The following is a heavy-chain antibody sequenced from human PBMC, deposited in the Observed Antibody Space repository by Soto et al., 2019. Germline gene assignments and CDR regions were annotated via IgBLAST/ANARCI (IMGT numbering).Heavy chain of an antibody. J-gene: IGHJ6*02. CDR1: GFTCSSYV. D-gene: IGHD1-1*01. Sequence: GGSLRLSCAASGFTCSSYVMSWVRQAPGKGLEWVALISYDGNKEFYADSVKGRFTISRDNSRNTLYLHMNSLKPEDTAMYYCAKETATSADYYYFYGLDVWGPGT. CDR2: ISYDGNKE. V-gene: IGHV3-30*18. CDR3: AKETATSADYYYFYGLDV.